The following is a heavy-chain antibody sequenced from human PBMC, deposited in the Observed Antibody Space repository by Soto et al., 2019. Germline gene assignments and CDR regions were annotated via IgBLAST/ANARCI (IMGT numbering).Heavy chain of an antibody. CDR3: AKDRMDHNSVWAAFDI. CDR1: GFTFSIYA. D-gene: IGHD1-26*01. Sequence: VQLLESGGGLVQPGGSLRLSCAASGFTFSIYAMSWVRQAPGKGLEWVSSIGGGDDDRYYADSVKGRFIISRDNSKSTVSLQMNGLRAEDTAIYHCAKDRMDHNSVWAAFDIWGRGTVVTVS. CDR2: IGGGDDDR. J-gene: IGHJ3*02. V-gene: IGHV3-23*01.